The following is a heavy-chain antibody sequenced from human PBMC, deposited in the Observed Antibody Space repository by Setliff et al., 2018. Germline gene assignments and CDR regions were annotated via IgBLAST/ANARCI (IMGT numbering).Heavy chain of an antibody. CDR2: IYDSGST. CDR1: GGSISGHY. Sequence: PSETLSLTCIVSGGSISGHYWSWIRQSPGKGLGWIGSIYDSGSTNYNPSLKSRVTIFVDTSKNQFSLKLKSVTAADTAMYFCARGFLAAPFDYWGQGTRVTVSS. J-gene: IGHJ4*02. CDR3: ARGFLAAPFDY. D-gene: IGHD3-3*01. V-gene: IGHV4-59*11.